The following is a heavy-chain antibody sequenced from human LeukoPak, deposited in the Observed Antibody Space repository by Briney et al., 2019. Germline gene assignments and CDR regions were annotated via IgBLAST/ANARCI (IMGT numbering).Heavy chain of an antibody. CDR1: GGSISSYY. CDR2: IYYSGST. CDR3: ARADYDILTGYSPFGY. J-gene: IGHJ4*02. D-gene: IGHD3-9*01. Sequence: SETLSLTCTVSGGSISSYYWSWIRQPPGKGLEWIGYIYYSGSTNYNPSLKSRVTISVDTSKNQFSLKLSSVTAADTAVYYCARADYDILTGYSPFGYWGQGTLVTVSS. V-gene: IGHV4-59*01.